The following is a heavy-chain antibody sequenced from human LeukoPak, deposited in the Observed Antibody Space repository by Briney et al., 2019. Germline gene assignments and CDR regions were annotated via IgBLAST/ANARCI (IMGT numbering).Heavy chain of an antibody. CDR2: ISSSSSYI. D-gene: IGHD3-3*01. Sequence: GGSLRLSCAASGFTFSSYSMNWVRQAPGKGLEWVSSISSSSSYIYYADSVKGRFTISRDNAKNSLYLQMNSLRAEDTAVYYCARGQYYDFWSGYYDNPFDYWGQGTLVTVSS. CDR1: GFTFSSYS. V-gene: IGHV3-21*01. J-gene: IGHJ4*02. CDR3: ARGQYYDFWSGYYDNPFDY.